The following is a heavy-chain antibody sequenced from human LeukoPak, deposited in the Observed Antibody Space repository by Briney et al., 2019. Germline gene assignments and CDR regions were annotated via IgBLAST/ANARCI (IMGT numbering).Heavy chain of an antibody. CDR2: ISGSGGST. J-gene: IGHJ4*02. CDR3: AKDLGYDILTGYYSDY. Sequence: PGGSLRLSCAASEFTFSSYAMSWVRQAPGKGLDWVSAISGSGGSTYYADSVKGRFTISRDNSKNTLYLQMNSLRAEDTAVYYCAKDLGYDILTGYYSDYWGQGTLVTVSS. D-gene: IGHD3-9*01. CDR1: EFTFSSYA. V-gene: IGHV3-23*01.